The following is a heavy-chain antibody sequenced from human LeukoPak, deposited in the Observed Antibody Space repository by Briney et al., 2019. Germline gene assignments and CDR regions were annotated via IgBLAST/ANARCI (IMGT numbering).Heavy chain of an antibody. CDR2: INSDGSDT. V-gene: IGHV3-74*01. CDR1: GSTFSTYW. D-gene: IGHD4-17*01. CDR3: AEGDDYGENYYYYMDV. Sequence: GGSLRLSCAASGSTFSTYWMHWVRQAPGKGLVWVSRINSDGSDTIYADSVKGRFTISRDNAKNTLYLQMNSLKAEDTAVYYCAEGDDYGENYYYYMDVWGKGTTVTVSS. J-gene: IGHJ6*03.